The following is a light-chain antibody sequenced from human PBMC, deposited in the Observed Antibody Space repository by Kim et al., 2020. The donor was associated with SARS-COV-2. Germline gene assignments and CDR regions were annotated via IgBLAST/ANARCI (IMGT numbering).Light chain of an antibody. CDR1: SSDVGSYNL. CDR2: EVS. Sequence: GQSITISCTGTSSDVGSYNLVSWYQQHPGKAPKRMIYEVSKRPSGVSNRFSGSKSGNTASLTISGLQAEDEADYYCCSYAGSSTWVFGGGTKVTVL. J-gene: IGLJ3*02. CDR3: CSYAGSSTWV. V-gene: IGLV2-23*02.